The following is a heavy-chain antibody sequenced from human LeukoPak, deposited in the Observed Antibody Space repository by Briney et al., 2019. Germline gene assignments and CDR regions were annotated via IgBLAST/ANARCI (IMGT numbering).Heavy chain of an antibody. CDR3: ARVIRRDYYYYYYYMDV. V-gene: IGHV4-59*01. D-gene: IGHD3-16*01. Sequence: PSETLSLTCTVSGGSISSYYWSWIRQPPGKGLEWIGYIYYSGSTNYNPSLKSRVTISVDTSKNQFSLKLSSVTAADTAVYYCARVIRRDYYYYYYYMDVWGKGTTVTVSS. CDR2: IYYSGST. J-gene: IGHJ6*03. CDR1: GGSISSYY.